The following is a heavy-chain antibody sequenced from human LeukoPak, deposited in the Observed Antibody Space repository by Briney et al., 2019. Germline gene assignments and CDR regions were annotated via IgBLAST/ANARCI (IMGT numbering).Heavy chain of an antibody. J-gene: IGHJ4*02. V-gene: IGHV4-4*02. D-gene: IGHD2-15*01. Sequence: SETLSLTCTVSGASISSVTWWSWVRQSPGKGLEYIGEIYHNGNSKFNPALQSRVTMAVDKSQNQFFLTLTSLTAADMAVYYCARFGGFYFDHWGLGKMVIVSS. CDR2: IYHNGNS. CDR3: ARFGGFYFDH. CDR1: GASISSVTW.